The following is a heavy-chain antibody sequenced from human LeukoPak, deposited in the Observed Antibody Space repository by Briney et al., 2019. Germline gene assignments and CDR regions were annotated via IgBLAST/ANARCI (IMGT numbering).Heavy chain of an antibody. V-gene: IGHV4-4*07. J-gene: IGHJ4*02. CDR3: ARDYLVGAPLDS. CDR2: IYISGST. Sequence: SETLSLTCSVSGVSITNYYWAWIPQPAGKGLEWIGRIYISGSTNYTPSLKSRVSISLDKTNNQSPLKLRSVTAADTAVYYCARDYLVGAPLDSWGQGTLVTVSS. CDR1: GVSITNYY. D-gene: IGHD1-26*01.